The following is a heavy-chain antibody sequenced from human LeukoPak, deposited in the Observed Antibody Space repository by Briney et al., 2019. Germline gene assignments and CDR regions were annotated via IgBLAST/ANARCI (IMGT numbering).Heavy chain of an antibody. CDR1: GGTFSSYA. J-gene: IGHJ6*02. CDR3: AAPYGDRPLRYYYYGMDV. Sequence: SVKVSCKASGGTFSSYAISWVRQAPGQGLEWMGRIIPILGIANYAQKFQGRVTITADKSTSTAYMELSSLRSEDTAVYYCAAPYGDRPLRYYYYGMDVWGQGTTVTVSS. D-gene: IGHD4-17*01. CDR2: IIPILGIA. V-gene: IGHV1-69*04.